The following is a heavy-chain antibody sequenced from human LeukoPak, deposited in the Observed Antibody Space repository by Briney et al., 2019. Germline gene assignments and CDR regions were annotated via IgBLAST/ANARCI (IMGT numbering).Heavy chain of an antibody. CDR3: AKWRFDYGSGSHPFYYYGMDG. D-gene: IGHD3-10*01. CDR2: ISWNSGSI. V-gene: IGHV3-9*01. CDR1: GFTFDDYA. Sequence: PGGSLRLSCAASGFTFDDYAMHWVRQAPGKGLEWVSGISWNSGSIGYADSVKGRFTISRDNAKNSLYLQMNSLRAEDTAVYYCAKWRFDYGSGSHPFYYYGMDGWGQGTTVTVSS. J-gene: IGHJ6*02.